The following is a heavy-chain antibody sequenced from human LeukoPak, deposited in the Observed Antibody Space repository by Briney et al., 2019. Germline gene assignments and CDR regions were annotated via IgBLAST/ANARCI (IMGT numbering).Heavy chain of an antibody. D-gene: IGHD6-19*01. CDR1: GGSISSGDYY. J-gene: IGHJ5*02. V-gene: IGHV4-30-4*08. CDR3: ASSIAVAGLSFFDP. CDR2: IYYSGST. Sequence: KASETLSLTCTVSGGSISSGDYYWSWIRQPPGKGLEWIGYIYYSGSTYYNPSLKSRVTISVDTSKNQFSLKLSSVTAADTAVYYCASSIAVAGLSFFDPWRQGTLVTVSS.